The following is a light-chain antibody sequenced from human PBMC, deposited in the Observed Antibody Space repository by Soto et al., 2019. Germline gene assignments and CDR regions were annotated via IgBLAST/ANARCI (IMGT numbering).Light chain of an antibody. Sequence: DIVMTQSPESLSVSLGERATINWTSRQPGLYSSNNKNYLAWYQQKPGQPPKALIYWASTRESGVPDRFSGSGSGTDFTLTISSLQAEDVAVYYCQQYYTTPWTFGQGTKVDIK. V-gene: IGKV4-1*01. J-gene: IGKJ1*01. CDR2: WAS. CDR1: QPGLYSSNNKNY. CDR3: QQYYTTPWT.